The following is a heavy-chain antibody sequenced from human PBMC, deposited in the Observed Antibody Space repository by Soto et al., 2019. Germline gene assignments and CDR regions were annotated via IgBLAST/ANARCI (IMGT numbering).Heavy chain of an antibody. CDR2: ISSSGTT. J-gene: IGHJ4*02. Sequence: PSETLSLTCNVSGGSISSYYWTWIRQPPGKGLEWIGYISSSGTTNYNPSLKSRVTLSVATSKNQFSLNLSSLTAADTAVYYCARGSGITGTIDYWGQGTLVTVSS. CDR1: GGSISSYY. CDR3: ARGSGITGTIDY. D-gene: IGHD1-20*01. V-gene: IGHV4-59*01.